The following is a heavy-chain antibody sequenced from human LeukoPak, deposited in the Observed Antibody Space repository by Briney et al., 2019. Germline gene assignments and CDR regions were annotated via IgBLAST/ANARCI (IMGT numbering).Heavy chain of an antibody. CDR2: IYYSGST. D-gene: IGHD3-16*02. V-gene: IGHV4-61*01. CDR3: ARDNGDDYVWGSYRTNRAYYFDY. J-gene: IGHJ4*02. CDR1: GGSFSSGSYY. Sequence: SESLSLTCTVSGGSFSSGSYYWSWIRQPPGKGLEWIGYIYYSGSTNYNPSLKSRVTISADPSKHQFSLKLSSVTAADTAVYYCARDNGDDYVWGSYRTNRAYYFDYWGQGTLVTVSS.